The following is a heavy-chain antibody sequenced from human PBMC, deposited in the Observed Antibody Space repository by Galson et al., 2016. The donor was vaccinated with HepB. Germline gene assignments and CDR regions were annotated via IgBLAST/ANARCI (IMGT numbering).Heavy chain of an antibody. Sequence: SVKVSCKASEDNLESFAITWVRQAPGQGLEWIGGLIPIMGDTKYAQKFHDRLTISADELTTTVYMELNSLTFQDTAVYYCARDGRWLRSGRRPLALDIWGQGTAVTVSS. V-gene: IGHV1-69*13. CDR1: EDNLESFA. CDR2: LIPIMGDT. D-gene: IGHD5-24*01. CDR3: ARDGRWLRSGRRPLALDI. J-gene: IGHJ3*02.